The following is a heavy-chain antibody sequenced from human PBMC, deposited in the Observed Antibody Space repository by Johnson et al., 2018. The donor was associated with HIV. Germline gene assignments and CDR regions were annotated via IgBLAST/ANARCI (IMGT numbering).Heavy chain of an antibody. V-gene: IGHV3-20*03. J-gene: IGHJ3*02. CDR3: ARDPFTPAGSDAFDI. D-gene: IGHD2-15*01. Sequence: NWVRQAPGKGLEWVSGINWNGGNTGYADSVKGRCTISRDNAKNSLYLQMNSLRAEDTAVYYCARDPFTPAGSDAFDIWGQGTMVTVSS. CDR2: INWNGGNT.